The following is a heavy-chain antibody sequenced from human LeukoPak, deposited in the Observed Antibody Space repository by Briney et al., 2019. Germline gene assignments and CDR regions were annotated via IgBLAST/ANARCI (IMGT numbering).Heavy chain of an antibody. CDR3: ARGSSSWYLRGYWFDP. J-gene: IGHJ5*02. Sequence: SQTLSLTCAISGDSVSSNSAAWNWIRQSPSRGLEWLGRTYYRSKWYNDYAVSVKSRITINPGTSKNQFSLQLNSVTPEDTAVYYCARGSSSWYLRGYWFDPWGQGTLVTVSS. V-gene: IGHV6-1*01. CDR2: TYYRSKWYN. D-gene: IGHD6-13*01. CDR1: GDSVSSNSAA.